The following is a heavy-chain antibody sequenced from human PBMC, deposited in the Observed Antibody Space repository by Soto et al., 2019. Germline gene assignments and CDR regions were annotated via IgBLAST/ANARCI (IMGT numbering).Heavy chain of an antibody. V-gene: IGHV1-69*04. Sequence: SVKVSCKASGGTFSSYTISWVRQAPGQGLEWMGRIIPILGIANYAQKFQGRVTITADKSTSTAYMELSSLRSEDTAVYYCAREYCTNGVCYSIFDYWGQGTLVTVSS. CDR1: GGTFSSYT. CDR2: IIPILGIA. D-gene: IGHD2-8*01. J-gene: IGHJ4*02. CDR3: AREYCTNGVCYSIFDY.